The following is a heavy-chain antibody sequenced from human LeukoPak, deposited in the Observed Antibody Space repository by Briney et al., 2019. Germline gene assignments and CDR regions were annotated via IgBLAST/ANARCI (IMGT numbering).Heavy chain of an antibody. CDR1: GFIFSNHE. Sequence: GGSLRLSCAASGFIFSNHEMYWVRQAPGKGLEWLSYISSSGHMIYYADSVKGRFTVSRDNAKNSLYLQMQPLRHDDTAVYYCARIGTHVGQTDYWGKGTLVIVSS. CDR3: ARIGTHVGQTDY. CDR2: ISSSGHMI. V-gene: IGHV3-48*03. J-gene: IGHJ4*02. D-gene: IGHD1-26*01.